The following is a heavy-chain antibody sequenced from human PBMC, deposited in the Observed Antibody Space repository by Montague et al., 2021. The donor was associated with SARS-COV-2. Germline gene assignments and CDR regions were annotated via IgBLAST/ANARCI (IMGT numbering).Heavy chain of an antibody. V-gene: IGHV4-59*07. Sequence: DTLSLTCTVSGDSISTYYWSWIRQPPGKGLEWIGYIYYNGYTNYNPSLRSRVTISVDTSKNQFSLRLSSVTAADTAVYFCARGGATYYYDTSGYVNAFDTWGQGTMGTVSS. J-gene: IGHJ3*02. D-gene: IGHD3-22*01. CDR3: ARGGATYYYDTSGYVNAFDT. CDR1: GDSISTYY. CDR2: IYYNGYT.